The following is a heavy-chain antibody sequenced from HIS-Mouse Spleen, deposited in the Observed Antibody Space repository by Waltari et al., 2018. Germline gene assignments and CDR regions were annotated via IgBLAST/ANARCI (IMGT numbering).Heavy chain of an antibody. Sequence: EVQLVETGGGLIQPGGSLRLSCAASGFTVSSNYMSWVRQAPGKGLEWVSVIYSGGSTYYADSVKGRFTISRDNSKNTLYLQMNSLRAEDTAVYYCARPDSGYYFDYWGQGTLVTVSS. CDR3: ARPDSGYYFDY. J-gene: IGHJ4*02. CDR1: GFTVSSNY. D-gene: IGHD5-12*01. V-gene: IGHV3-53*02. CDR2: IYSGGST.